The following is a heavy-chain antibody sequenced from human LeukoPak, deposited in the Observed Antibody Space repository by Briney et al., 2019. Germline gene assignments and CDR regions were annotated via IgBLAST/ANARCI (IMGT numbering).Heavy chain of an antibody. CDR1: GFTFSDYY. Sequence: GSLRLSCAASGFTFSDYYMSWIRQPPGKGPEWIGEINHSGSTNYNPSLKSRVTISVDTSKNQFSLKLSSVTAADTAVYYCARRGMITFGGVIANWGQGTLVTVSS. J-gene: IGHJ4*02. CDR3: ARRGMITFGGVIAN. V-gene: IGHV4-34*01. CDR2: INHSGST. D-gene: IGHD3-16*02.